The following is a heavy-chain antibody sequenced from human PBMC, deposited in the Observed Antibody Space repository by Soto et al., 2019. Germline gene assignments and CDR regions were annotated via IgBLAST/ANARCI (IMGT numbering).Heavy chain of an antibody. D-gene: IGHD6-19*01. CDR2: ILYSGST. CDR3: ARGGWSDNWFDP. J-gene: IGHJ5*02. Sequence: QVQLQESGPGLVKPSQTLSLTCTVSGGSISSGGYYWSWIRQHPGKGLEWIGHILYSGSTSYNPSRKRRVTMSADTSKNQLSVKLSSVTAADTAVYYCARGGWSDNWFDPWGQGILVTVSS. V-gene: IGHV4-31*03. CDR1: GGSISSGGYY.